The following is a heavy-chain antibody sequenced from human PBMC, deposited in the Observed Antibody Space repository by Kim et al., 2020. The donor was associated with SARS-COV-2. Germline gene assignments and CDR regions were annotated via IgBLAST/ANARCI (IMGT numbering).Heavy chain of an antibody. CDR3: ATECDSSGYAPFDL. Sequence: VKGRFTNSRANAKNSLYLQMNSLGTEDTAVYYCATECDSSGYAPFDLWGRGTLVTVSS. J-gene: IGHJ2*01. V-gene: IGHV3-7*04. D-gene: IGHD3-22*01.